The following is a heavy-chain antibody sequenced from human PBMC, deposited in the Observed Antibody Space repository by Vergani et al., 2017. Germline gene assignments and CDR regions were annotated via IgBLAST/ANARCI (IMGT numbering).Heavy chain of an antibody. CDR2: ISSSGSTI. D-gene: IGHD2-15*01. Sequence: EVQLVESGGGLVQPGGSLRLSCAASGFTFSSYEMNWVRQAPGKGLEWVSYISSSGSTIYYADSVKGRFTISRDNAKNSLYLQMNSLRAEDTAVYYCARDRGYCSGGSCPNWFDPWGQGTLVTVSS. J-gene: IGHJ5*02. V-gene: IGHV3-48*03. CDR1: GFTFSSYE. CDR3: ARDRGYCSGGSCPNWFDP.